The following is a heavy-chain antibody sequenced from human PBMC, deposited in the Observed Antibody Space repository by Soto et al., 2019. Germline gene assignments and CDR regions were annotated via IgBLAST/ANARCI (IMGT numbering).Heavy chain of an antibody. J-gene: IGHJ4*02. V-gene: IGHV3-30*02. D-gene: IGHD6-13*01. CDR3: ATEGGVGYGSSWGAF. Sequence: QVQLVESGGGVVQPGGSLRLSCVASGVSFSTYGMHWVRQAPGKGLEWVASIWHDGIYKFHADAVKGRFAISRDNSMNSLYLQMNSLTVEDTAMYYCATEGGVGYGSSWGAFWGQGTLVTVSS. CDR2: IWHDGIYK. CDR1: GVSFSTYG.